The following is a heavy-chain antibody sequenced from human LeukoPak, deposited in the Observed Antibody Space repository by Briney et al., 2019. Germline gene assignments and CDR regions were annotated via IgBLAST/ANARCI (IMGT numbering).Heavy chain of an antibody. V-gene: IGHV3-21*01. CDR2: ITTSSGYI. CDR1: GFTFSRYA. Sequence: GGSLRLSCAASGFTFSRYAMSWVRQAPGKGLEWVSSITTSSGYIWYADSVKGRFTVSRDNGKSSLDLQLNSLGAEDTAVYYCAAHYGDFRDFYFEYWGRGTLVTVSS. J-gene: IGHJ4*02. CDR3: AAHYGDFRDFYFEY. D-gene: IGHD4-17*01.